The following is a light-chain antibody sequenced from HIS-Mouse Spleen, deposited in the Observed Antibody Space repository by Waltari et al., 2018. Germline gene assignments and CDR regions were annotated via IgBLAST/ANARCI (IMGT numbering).Light chain of an antibody. V-gene: IGKV3-20*01. CDR2: GAS. Sequence: EIVLTQSPGTLSLSPGERATLSCRASQSVSSCYLAWYQQKPGQAPRLLIYGASSRATGIPDRFSGSGSGTDFTLTISRLEPEDFAVYYCQQSYSTPRTFGQGTKLEIK. CDR1: QSVSSCY. J-gene: IGKJ2*01. CDR3: QQSYSTPRT.